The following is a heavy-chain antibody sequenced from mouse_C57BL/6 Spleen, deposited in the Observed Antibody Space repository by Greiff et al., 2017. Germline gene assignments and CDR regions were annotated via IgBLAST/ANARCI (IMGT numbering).Heavy chain of an antibody. CDR2: ISGGGGNT. D-gene: IGHD1-1*02. J-gene: IGHJ4*01. CDR1: GFTFSSYT. V-gene: IGHV5-9*04. Sequence: EVKLVESGGGLVKPGGSLKLSCAASGFTFSSYTMSWVRQTPEKRLEWVATISGGGGNTYYPDSVKGRFTISRDNAKNNLYLQLSSLRSEDTAMYSWSKRGWSYAMDYWGQGTSVTVSS. CDR3: SKRGWSYAMDY.